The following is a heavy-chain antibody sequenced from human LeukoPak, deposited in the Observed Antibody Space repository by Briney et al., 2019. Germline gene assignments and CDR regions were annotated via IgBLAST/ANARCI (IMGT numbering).Heavy chain of an antibody. J-gene: IGHJ4*02. CDR3: VTLGATNFDY. D-gene: IGHD1-26*01. CDR1: GYTFTGHY. V-gene: IGHV1-2*02. Sequence: ASVKVSCKASGYTFTGHYMHWVRQAPGQGLEWMGWINPNSGGTNYAQKFQGRVSMTRDTSISTAHMELSRLRSDDTAMYYCVTLGATNFDYWGQGTLVTVSS. CDR2: INPNSGGT.